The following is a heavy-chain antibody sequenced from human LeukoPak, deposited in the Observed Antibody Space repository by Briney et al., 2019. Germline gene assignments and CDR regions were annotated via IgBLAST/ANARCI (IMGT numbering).Heavy chain of an antibody. CDR3: ARYYYDSGSYYSRFAFDI. D-gene: IGHD3-10*01. Sequence: PSETLSLTCTVSGASICSYYWSWIRQPPGKGLEWIGYIYNSGSTNYNPSLTSRVTISVDTSKNQFSLKLSSVTAADTAVYYCARYYYDSGSYYSRFAFDIWGQGTMVTVSS. CDR1: GASICSYY. CDR2: IYNSGST. V-gene: IGHV4-59*08. J-gene: IGHJ3*02.